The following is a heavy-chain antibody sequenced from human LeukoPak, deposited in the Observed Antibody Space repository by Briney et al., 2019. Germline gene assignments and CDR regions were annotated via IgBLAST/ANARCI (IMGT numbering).Heavy chain of an antibody. J-gene: IGHJ4*02. CDR2: FDPEDGET. V-gene: IGHV1-24*01. CDR1: GYTLTELS. CDR3: ATDGVVAPQGGLDY. D-gene: IGHD2-21*01. Sequence: ASVKVSCKVSGYTLTELSMHWVRQAPGKGLEWMEGFDPEDGETIYAQKFQGRVTMTEDTSTDTAYMELSSLRSEDTAVDYCATDGVVAPQGGLDYWGQGTLVTVSS.